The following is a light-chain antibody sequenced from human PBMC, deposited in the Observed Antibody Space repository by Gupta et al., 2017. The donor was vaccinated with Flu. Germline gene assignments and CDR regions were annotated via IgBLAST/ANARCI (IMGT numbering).Light chain of an antibody. CDR3: GTWDSSLSAWV. V-gene: IGLV1-51*02. Sequence: QSVLTQPPSVSAAPGQRVTISCSGSSSNIENNYVSWYQQLPGPAPRLLIYENNKRPSGIPDRFSGSKSDTSATLGITGLQTGDEADYFCGTWDSSLSAWVFGGGTKLTVL. CDR2: ENN. CDR1: SSNIENNY. J-gene: IGLJ3*02.